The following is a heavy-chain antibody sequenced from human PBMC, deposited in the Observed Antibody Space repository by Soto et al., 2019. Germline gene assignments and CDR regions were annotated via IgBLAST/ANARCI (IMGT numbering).Heavy chain of an antibody. J-gene: IGHJ4*02. D-gene: IGHD6-19*01. V-gene: IGHV1-69*19. CDR1: GGTFSSYA. Sequence: QVQLVQSGAEVKKPGSSVKVSCKASGGTFSSYAISWVRQAPGQGLEWMGGRIPIFGTANYAQKFQGRVTITADESTSTAYMELSSLRAEDTAVYYCARDYRSCGWLGVAFHHWGQGTLVTVSS. CDR2: RIPIFGTA. CDR3: ARDYRSCGWLGVAFHH.